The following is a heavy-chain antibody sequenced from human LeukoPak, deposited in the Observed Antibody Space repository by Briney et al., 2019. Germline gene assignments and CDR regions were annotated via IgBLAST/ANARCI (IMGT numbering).Heavy chain of an antibody. V-gene: IGHV5-51*01. J-gene: IGHJ4*02. CDR2: IYPGDSDT. Sequence: GESLKISCKGSGYTFTNYWIGWVRQMPGKGLEWVGIIYPGDSDTRYSPSFQGQVTISVDKSISTAYLQWSSLKASDTAMYYCASGAGWLIDYWGQGTLVSVSS. D-gene: IGHD6-19*01. CDR1: GYTFTNYW. CDR3: ASGAGWLIDY.